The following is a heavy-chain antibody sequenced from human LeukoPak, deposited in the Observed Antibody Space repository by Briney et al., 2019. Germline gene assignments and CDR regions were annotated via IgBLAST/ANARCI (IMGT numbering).Heavy chain of an antibody. J-gene: IGHJ6*03. V-gene: IGHV4-59*01. CDR1: GGSISSYY. Sequence: SETLSLTCTVSGGSISSYYWSWIRQPPGKGLEWIGYIYYSGSTNYNPCLKSRVTISVDTSKNQFSLKLSSVTAADTAVYYCARRIAAAGYYYYYYMDVWGKGTTVTISS. CDR2: IYYSGST. CDR3: ARRIAAAGYYYYYYMDV. D-gene: IGHD6-13*01.